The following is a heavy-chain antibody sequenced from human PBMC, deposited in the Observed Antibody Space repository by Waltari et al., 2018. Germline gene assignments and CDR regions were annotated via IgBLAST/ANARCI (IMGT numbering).Heavy chain of an antibody. CDR2: INQNGRGE. Sequence: EVQVVESGGGFVQPGGSLSLSGAASGFTFSNHWMSWVRQAPGKGPEWVAKINQNGRGEFYVDSVKGRFTISRDNDKNSLYLQLNSLRAEDTAVYYCARGSLVWDGVDHWGQGTLVTVSS. D-gene: IGHD1-26*01. V-gene: IGHV3-7*01. CDR3: ARGSLVWDGVDH. J-gene: IGHJ4*02. CDR1: GFTFSNHW.